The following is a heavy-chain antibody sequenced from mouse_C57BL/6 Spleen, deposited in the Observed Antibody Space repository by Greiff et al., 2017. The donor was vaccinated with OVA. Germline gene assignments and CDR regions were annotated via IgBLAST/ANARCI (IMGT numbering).Heavy chain of an antibody. Sequence: VKLVESGAELVKPGASVKLSCKASGYTFTEYTIHWVKQRSGQGLEWIGWFYPGSGSIKYNEKFKDKATLTADKSSSTVYMELSRLTSEDSAVYFCARHEVESGAMDYWGQGTSVTVSS. CDR3: ARHEVESGAMDY. V-gene: IGHV1-62-2*01. CDR2: FYPGSGSI. CDR1: GYTFTEYT. J-gene: IGHJ4*01.